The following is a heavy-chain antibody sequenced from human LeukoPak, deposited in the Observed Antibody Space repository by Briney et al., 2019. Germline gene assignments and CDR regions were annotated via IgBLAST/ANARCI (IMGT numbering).Heavy chain of an antibody. Sequence: SETLSLTCAVYGGSFSGYYWSWIRQPPGKGLEWIGEINHSGITNYNPSLKSRVTISVDTSKNQFSLKLSSVTAADTAVYYCARGSSSSSFDYWGQGTLVTVSS. CDR1: GGSFSGYY. CDR2: INHSGIT. D-gene: IGHD6-13*01. V-gene: IGHV4-34*01. J-gene: IGHJ4*02. CDR3: ARGSSSSSFDY.